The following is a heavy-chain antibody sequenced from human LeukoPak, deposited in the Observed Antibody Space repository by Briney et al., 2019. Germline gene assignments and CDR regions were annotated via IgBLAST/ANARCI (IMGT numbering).Heavy chain of an antibody. J-gene: IGHJ4*02. Sequence: GGSLRLSGAASGFTFSSYWMTWVRQAPGKGLEWVGNIKGDGSGKYYVDSVKGRFTISRDNAKNSLYLQMYSLRAEDTAVYYCARDFRFLEDYWGQGTLVTVSS. CDR3: ARDFRFLEDY. CDR1: GFTFSSYW. V-gene: IGHV3-7*01. CDR2: IKGDGSGK. D-gene: IGHD3-3*01.